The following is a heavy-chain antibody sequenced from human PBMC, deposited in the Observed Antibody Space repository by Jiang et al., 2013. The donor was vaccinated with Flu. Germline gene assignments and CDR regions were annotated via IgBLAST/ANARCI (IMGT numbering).Heavy chain of an antibody. CDR3: ARDQYRVAVAGTSAAGYYYYGMDV. V-gene: IGHV3-21*01. CDR2: ISSSSSYI. D-gene: IGHD6-19*01. J-gene: IGHJ6*02. CDR1: GFTFSSYS. Sequence: GSLRLSCAASGFTFSSYSMNWVRQAPGKGLEWVSSISSSSSYIYYADSVKGRFTISRDNAKNSLYLQMNSLRAEDTAVYYCARDQYRVAVAGTSAAGYYYYGMDVWGQGTTVTVSS.